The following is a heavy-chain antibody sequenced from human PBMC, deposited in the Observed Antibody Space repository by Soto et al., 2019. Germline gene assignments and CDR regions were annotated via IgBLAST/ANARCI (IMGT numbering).Heavy chain of an antibody. V-gene: IGHV4-30-2*01. CDR2: IYHSGST. CDR3: ARVPDR. Sequence: SETLSLTCAVSGGSISSGGYSWSWIRQPPGKGLEWIGYIYHSGSTYYNPSLKSRVTISVDRSKNQFSLKLSSVTAADTAVYYCARVPDRWGQGTLITVS. J-gene: IGHJ5*02. D-gene: IGHD2-2*01. CDR1: GGSISSGGYS.